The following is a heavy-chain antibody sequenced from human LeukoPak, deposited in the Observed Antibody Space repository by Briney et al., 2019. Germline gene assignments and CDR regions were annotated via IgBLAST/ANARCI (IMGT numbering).Heavy chain of an antibody. CDR1: GGSISSSNW. D-gene: IGHD6-13*01. CDR3: ATGVHGIAAAGDYYFDY. J-gene: IGHJ4*02. CDR2: IYHSGST. V-gene: IGHV4-4*02. Sequence: ETLSLTCAVSGGSISSSNWWSWVRQPPGKGLEWIGEIYHSGSTNYNPSLKSRVTISVDKSKNQFSLELSSVTAADTAVYYCATGVHGIAAAGDYYFDYWGQGTLVTVSS.